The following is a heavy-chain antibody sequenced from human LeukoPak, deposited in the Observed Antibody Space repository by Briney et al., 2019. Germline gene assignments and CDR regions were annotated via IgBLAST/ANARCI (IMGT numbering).Heavy chain of an antibody. CDR3: TRSSDFGGYYFYYYMDV. J-gene: IGHJ6*03. CDR1: GGSFSNNYN. V-gene: IGHV4-39*02. D-gene: IGHD4-23*01. Sequence: PSETLSLTCTVSGGSFSNNYNWDWIRQPPGKGLEGIGSLYYNGNTYYNPSLKSRLTISVDTSKSHFSLQLRSVTAEDTAVYFCTRSSDFGGYYFYYYMDVWGKGTTVSVSS. CDR2: LYYNGNT.